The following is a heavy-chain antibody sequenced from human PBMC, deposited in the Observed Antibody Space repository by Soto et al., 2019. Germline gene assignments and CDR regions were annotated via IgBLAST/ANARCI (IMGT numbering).Heavy chain of an antibody. CDR1: GFTLSNYA. Sequence: QVQLVESGGGVVQPGRSLRVSCAASGFTLSNYAMHWVRQAPGKGLEWVAVVSYDGSKQFYADSVEGRFTISRDSSKSTLYLHMDNLRDEDTAVYYCARDRAYYYDNSGYYNFDYWGQGTLVTVSS. D-gene: IGHD3-22*01. J-gene: IGHJ4*02. V-gene: IGHV3-30-3*01. CDR3: ARDRAYYYDNSGYYNFDY. CDR2: VSYDGSKQ.